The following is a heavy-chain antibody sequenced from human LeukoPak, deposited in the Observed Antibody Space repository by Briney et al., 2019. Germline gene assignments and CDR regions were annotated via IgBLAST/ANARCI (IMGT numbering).Heavy chain of an antibody. V-gene: IGHV1-69*04. D-gene: IGHD5-12*01. Sequence: ASVKVSCKDSGGTFSSYAISWVRQAPGQGLEWMGRIIPILGIANYAQKFQGRVTITADKSTSTAYMELSSLRSEDTAVYYCARPRRRDGYNSDYWGQGTLVTVSS. CDR3: ARPRRRDGYNSDY. J-gene: IGHJ4*02. CDR1: GGTFSSYA. CDR2: IIPILGIA.